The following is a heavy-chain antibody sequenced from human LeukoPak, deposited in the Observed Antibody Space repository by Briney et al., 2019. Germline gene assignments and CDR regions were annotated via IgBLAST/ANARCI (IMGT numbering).Heavy chain of an antibody. D-gene: IGHD5-12*01. CDR2: IYSDESLI. CDR3: GRYGLSGNGYTSYFYYGMDL. V-gene: IGHV5-51*01. Sequence: GESLKISCTASGYSFSKYWIGWVCQTPGKGLEWMGFIYSDESLIRYSPSFEGQVTISADNSINTAYLQWNSLKASDTAMYYCGRYGLSGNGYTSYFYYGMDLWGQGTAVTVSS. J-gene: IGHJ6*02. CDR1: GYSFSKYW.